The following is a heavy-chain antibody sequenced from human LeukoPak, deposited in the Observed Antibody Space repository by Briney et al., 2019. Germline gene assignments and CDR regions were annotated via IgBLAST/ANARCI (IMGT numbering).Heavy chain of an antibody. CDR3: ARRPRYQLLSPWFDP. CDR2: IYYSGST. D-gene: IGHD2-2*01. J-gene: IGHJ5*02. Sequence: PSETLSLTCAVSGGSISSNSYYWGWIRQPPGKGLEWIGSIYYSGSTNYNPSLKSRVTISVDTSKNQFSLKLSSVTAADTAVYYCARRPRYQLLSPWFDPWGQGTPVTVSS. CDR1: GGSISSNSYY. V-gene: IGHV4-39*07.